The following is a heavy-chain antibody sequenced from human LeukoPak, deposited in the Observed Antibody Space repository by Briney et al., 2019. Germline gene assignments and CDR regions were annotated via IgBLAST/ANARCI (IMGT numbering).Heavy chain of an antibody. J-gene: IGHJ4*02. V-gene: IGHV3-66*01. Sequence: GSLRLSCAASGFTVRTNYMSWVRQAPGKGPECVSDFYNGGDTYYKHSVKGRFTISRDTSKNPLSLKMNSLRAADTAVYYCTSGGEYSSSSGYGHDDWGQGTLVTVS. D-gene: IGHD6-6*01. CDR1: GFTVRTNY. CDR2: FYNGGDT. CDR3: TSGGEYSSSSGYGHDD.